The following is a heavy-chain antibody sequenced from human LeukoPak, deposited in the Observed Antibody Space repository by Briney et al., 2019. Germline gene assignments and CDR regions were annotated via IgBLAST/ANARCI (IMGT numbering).Heavy chain of an antibody. CDR1: GFTFSSYG. V-gene: IGHV3-30*02. CDR3: AKDGGYCSSTSCYPNSEYFDY. D-gene: IGHD2-2*03. Sequence: GGSLRLSCAASGFTFSSYGMHWVRQAPGKGLEWVAFIRYDGSNKYYADSVKGPFTISRDNSKNTLYLQMNSLRAEDTAVYYCAKDGGYCSSTSCYPNSEYFDYWGQGTLVTVSS. J-gene: IGHJ4*02. CDR2: IRYDGSNK.